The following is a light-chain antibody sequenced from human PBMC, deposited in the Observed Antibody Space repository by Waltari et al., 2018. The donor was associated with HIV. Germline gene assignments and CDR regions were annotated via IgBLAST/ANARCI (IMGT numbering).Light chain of an antibody. CDR3: QQYYTTLPT. CDR2: WAS. V-gene: IGKV4-1*01. CDR1: QSVLYTSNNKNY. Sequence: DIVMTQSPDSLAVSLGERAAINCKSSQSVLYTSNNKNYLAWYQQKPGQPPKLLIYWASTRESGVPDRFSGSGSGTDFTLNISSLQAEDVAVYYCQQYYTTLPTFGQGTKLEIK. J-gene: IGKJ2*01.